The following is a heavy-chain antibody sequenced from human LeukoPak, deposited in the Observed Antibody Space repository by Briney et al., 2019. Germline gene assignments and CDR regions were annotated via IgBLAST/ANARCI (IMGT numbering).Heavy chain of an antibody. CDR1: GGSFSGYY. D-gene: IGHD3-22*01. CDR2: INHSGSA. V-gene: IGHV4-34*01. J-gene: IGHJ5*02. Sequence: SETLSLTCAVYGGSFSGYYWSWIRQPPGKGLEWIGEINHSGSANYNPSLKSRVTISVDTSKNQFSLKLSSVTAADTAVYYCARKKYYYDSSGYRSTNWFDPWGQGTLVTVSS. CDR3: ARKKYYYDSSGYRSTNWFDP.